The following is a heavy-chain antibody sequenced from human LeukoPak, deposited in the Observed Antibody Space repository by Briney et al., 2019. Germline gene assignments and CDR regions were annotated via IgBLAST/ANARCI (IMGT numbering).Heavy chain of an antibody. J-gene: IGHJ4*02. Sequence: PGGCLRLSCAASGFTFSSYGMNWVRQAPGKGLEWVSSISSSSTYIYYADSVKGRFTISRDNSKNTLYLHINGLRAEETVLYYCSREVGGYYFHFWARGTLVTVSS. CDR1: GFTFSSYG. V-gene: IGHV3-21*03. CDR3: SREVGGYYFHF. D-gene: IGHD5-12*01. CDR2: ISSSSTYI.